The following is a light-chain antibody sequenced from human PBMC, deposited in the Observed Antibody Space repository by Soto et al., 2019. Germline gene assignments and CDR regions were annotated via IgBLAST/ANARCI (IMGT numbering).Light chain of an antibody. V-gene: IGLV1-51*01. J-gene: IGLJ1*01. Sequence: QSVLTQPPSVSAAPGQKVTISCSGSSSDVGQKYVSCSPHLPGTAPKLLIYGTDKRTSGLPDRFSASKSGTSATLFITGLQAGDEAEYYCATCDTRLTRLGGYVFGIGTKRTVL. CDR3: ATCDTRLTRLGGYV. CDR1: SSDVGQKY. CDR2: GTD.